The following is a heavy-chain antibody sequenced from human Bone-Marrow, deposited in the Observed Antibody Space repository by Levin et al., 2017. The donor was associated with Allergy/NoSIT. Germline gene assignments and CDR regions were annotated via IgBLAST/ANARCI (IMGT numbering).Heavy chain of an antibody. D-gene: IGHD3-3*01. CDR1: RGTFSSFS. Sequence: SVKVSCKASRGTFSSFSIIWVRQDPGQGLEWMGSILPMFGTINYAQKFQGRVTITADESTTTAYMELNSLKSEDTAVYYCATAPQTGGDDYDLWSGYFLDYWGQGTLVTVSP. V-gene: IGHV1-69*13. J-gene: IGHJ4*02. CDR2: ILPMFGTI. CDR3: ATAPQTGGDDYDLWSGYFLDY.